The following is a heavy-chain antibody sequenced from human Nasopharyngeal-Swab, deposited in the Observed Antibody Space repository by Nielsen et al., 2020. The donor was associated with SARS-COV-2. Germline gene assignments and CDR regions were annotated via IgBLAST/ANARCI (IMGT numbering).Heavy chain of an antibody. CDR2: IFHSGTT. CDR3: ARAGGASGTAWFDP. V-gene: IGHV4-59*01. J-gene: IGHJ5*02. CDR1: GGSISSDY. Sequence: SETLSLTCTVSGGSISSDYWSWIRQPPGMGLEWIGNIFHSGTTNYNPSLKSRVNISVDKSNNQVSLTLGSVTAADTAIYYCARAGGASGTAWFDPWGQGAQVIVSS. D-gene: IGHD6-13*01.